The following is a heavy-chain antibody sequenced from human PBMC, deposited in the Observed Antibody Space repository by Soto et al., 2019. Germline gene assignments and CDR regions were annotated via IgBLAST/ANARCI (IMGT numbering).Heavy chain of an antibody. CDR3: AKSLKKATSFDY. Sequence: GSLRLSCAASGFTFSDYAMNWVRQAPGKGPEWVSHIATTGATYYADSVKGRFTISRDISKNTLFLQMNSLRADDTAVYYCAKSLKKATSFDYWGQGTLVTVSS. CDR2: IATTGAT. CDR1: GFTFSDYA. J-gene: IGHJ4*02. V-gene: IGHV3-23*01.